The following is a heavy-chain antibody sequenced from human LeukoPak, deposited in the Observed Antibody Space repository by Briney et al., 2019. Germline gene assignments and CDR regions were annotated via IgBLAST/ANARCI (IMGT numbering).Heavy chain of an antibody. Sequence: ASVKVSRKASGYTFTSYYMHWVRQAPGQGLEWMGIINLSGGSTSYAQKFQGRVTMTRDMSTSTVYMELSSLRSEDTAVYYCARDRSITMVRGATGYMDVWGKGTTVTVSS. CDR2: INLSGGST. D-gene: IGHD3-10*01. J-gene: IGHJ6*03. V-gene: IGHV1-46*01. CDR3: ARDRSITMVRGATGYMDV. CDR1: GYTFTSYY.